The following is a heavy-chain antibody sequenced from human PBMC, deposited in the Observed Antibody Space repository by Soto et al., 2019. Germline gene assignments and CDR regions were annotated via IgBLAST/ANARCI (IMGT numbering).Heavy chain of an antibody. CDR1: GSTFTSYA. Sequence: GASVKVSCKASGSTFTSYAMHWVRQAPGQRLEWMGWINAGNGNTKYSQKFQGRVTITRDTSASTAYMELGSLRSEDTAVYYCARDKIAAVDYYYYGMDVWGQGTTVTVSS. CDR2: INAGNGNT. J-gene: IGHJ6*02. V-gene: IGHV1-3*01. CDR3: ARDKIAAVDYYYYGMDV. D-gene: IGHD6-25*01.